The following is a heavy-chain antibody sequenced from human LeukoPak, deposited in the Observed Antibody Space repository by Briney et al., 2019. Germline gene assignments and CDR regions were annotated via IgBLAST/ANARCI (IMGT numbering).Heavy chain of an antibody. V-gene: IGHV3-66*01. D-gene: IGHD5-24*01. CDR2: IYSGGST. CDR3: ARDVEGGWLQPSYFDY. J-gene: IGHJ4*02. Sequence: PGGSLRLSCAASGFTFSSYSMNWVRQAPGKGLEWVSVIYSGGSTYYADSVKGRFTISRDNSKNTLYLQMNSLRAEDTAVYYCARDVEGGWLQPSYFDYWGQGTLVTVSS. CDR1: GFTFSSYS.